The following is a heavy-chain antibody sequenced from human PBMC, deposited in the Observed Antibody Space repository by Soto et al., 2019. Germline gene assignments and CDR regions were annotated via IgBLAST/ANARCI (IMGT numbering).Heavy chain of an antibody. J-gene: IGHJ6*02. CDR2: IYYSGST. CDR3: ARKQWEPGRGGMDV. D-gene: IGHD1-26*01. CDR1: GGSISSYY. Sequence: QVQLQESGPGLVKPSETLSLTCTVSGGSISSYYWSWIRQPPGKGLEWIGYIYYSGSTNYNPSLKSLVTISVDTSKNQFSLKLSSVTAADTAVYYCARKQWEPGRGGMDVWGQGTTVTVSS. V-gene: IGHV4-59*01.